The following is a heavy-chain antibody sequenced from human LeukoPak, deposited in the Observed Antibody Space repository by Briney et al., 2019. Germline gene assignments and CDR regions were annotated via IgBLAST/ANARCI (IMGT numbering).Heavy chain of an antibody. CDR1: GFIDSSHY. D-gene: IGHD2-21*02. CDR2: IYRDGST. V-gene: IGHV3-66*01. CDR3: ARVMTAITNWFDP. Sequence: PGGSLRLSCAACGFIDSSHYVRWVRQAGGKGLEWVSSIYRDGSTYYADSVKGRFTISRDNSKNTLNLQMNNLRVEDTAVYYCARVMTAITNWFDPWGQGTLVTVSS. J-gene: IGHJ5*02.